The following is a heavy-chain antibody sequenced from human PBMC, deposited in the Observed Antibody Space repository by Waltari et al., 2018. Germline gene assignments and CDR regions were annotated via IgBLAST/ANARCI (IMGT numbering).Heavy chain of an antibody. CDR3: ATHRPGGLGMDV. J-gene: IGHJ6*02. V-gene: IGHV3-74*01. Sequence: EVQLVESGGGSFQPGGAGRLSWVASGLTFSGYWMHWVRQAPGKGLVWVSGITSDGSRTRYADSVKGRFTISRDNAKNTLFLQMSGLRDEDAAVYYCATHRPGGLGMDVWGQGTTVTVSS. D-gene: IGHD2-15*01. CDR1: GLTFSGYW. CDR2: ITSDGSRT.